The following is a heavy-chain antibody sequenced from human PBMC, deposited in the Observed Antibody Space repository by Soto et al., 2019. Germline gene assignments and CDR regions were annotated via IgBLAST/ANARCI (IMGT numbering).Heavy chain of an antibody. CDR3: ARDGHINVPLDF. J-gene: IGHJ4*01. CDR2: IYYDGST. CDR1: GGSISSSSYY. Sequence: SETLSLTCTVSGGSISSSSYYWVWIRQSPGKGLEWIGSIYYDGSTYYKPSLKSRVTISVDTSKNQFSLKVSSATAADTAVYYCARDGHINVPLDFWGHGTLFTVSS. D-gene: IGHD3-16*01. V-gene: IGHV4-39*02.